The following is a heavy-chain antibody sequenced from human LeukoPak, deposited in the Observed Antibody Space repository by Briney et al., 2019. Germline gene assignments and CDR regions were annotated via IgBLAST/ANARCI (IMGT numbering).Heavy chain of an antibody. CDR2: ISSSSSYI. D-gene: IGHD5-24*01. J-gene: IGHJ4*02. Sequence: GGSLRLSCAASGFTFSSYSMNWVRQAPGKGLEWVSSISSSSSYIYYADSVKGRFTISRDNAKNSLYLQMNSLRAEDTAVYYCARDGYNLYYLDYWGQGTLVTVSS. CDR1: GFTFSSYS. V-gene: IGHV3-21*01. CDR3: ARDGYNLYYLDY.